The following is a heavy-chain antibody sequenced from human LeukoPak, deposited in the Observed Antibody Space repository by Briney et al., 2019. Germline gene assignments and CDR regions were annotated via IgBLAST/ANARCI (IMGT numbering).Heavy chain of an antibody. V-gene: IGHV4-59*08. CDR2: IYYSGST. D-gene: IGHD3-16*01. J-gene: IGHJ4*02. CDR1: GGSISSYH. Sequence: PSETLSLTCTVSGGSISSYHWSWIRQPPGKGLEWIGYIYYSGSTNYNPSLKSRVTISVDTSKNQFSLKLSSVTAADTAVYYCARFVRGTYYFDYWGQGTLVTVSS. CDR3: ARFVRGTYYFDY.